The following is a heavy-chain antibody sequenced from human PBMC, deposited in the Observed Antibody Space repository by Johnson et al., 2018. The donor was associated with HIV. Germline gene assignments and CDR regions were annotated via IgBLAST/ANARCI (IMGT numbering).Heavy chain of an antibody. J-gene: IGHJ3*02. Sequence: QVQLVESGGGLVKPGGSLRLSCTASGFTFNDYYMTWVRQAPGEGLEWVSYISSNGGSTYYADSVKGRFTISRDNSKNTLYVQMNSLRAEDTAVYYSARDSAGIVGGTEGLDMWGQGTRVTVSS. V-gene: IGHV3-11*01. D-gene: IGHD1-26*01. CDR3: ARDSAGIVGGTEGLDM. CDR1: GFTFNDYY. CDR2: ISSNGGST.